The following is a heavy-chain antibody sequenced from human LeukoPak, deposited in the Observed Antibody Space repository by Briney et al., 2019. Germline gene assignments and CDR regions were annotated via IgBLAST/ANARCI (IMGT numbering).Heavy chain of an antibody. V-gene: IGHV3-66*01. CDR3: ATSGWWGYFDY. Sequence: GGSLRLSCAASGFTVSSNYMSWVRQAPGKGLEWVSIIYSGGSTYYADSVRGRFTISRDNSKNTLYLLMNSLRAEDTAVYYCATSGWWGYFDYWGQRTLVTVSS. D-gene: IGHD6-19*01. CDR1: GFTVSSNY. J-gene: IGHJ4*02. CDR2: IYSGGST.